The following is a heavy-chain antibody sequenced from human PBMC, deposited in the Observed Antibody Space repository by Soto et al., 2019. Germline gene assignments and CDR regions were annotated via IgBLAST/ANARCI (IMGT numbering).Heavy chain of an antibody. D-gene: IGHD2-21*02. CDR2: VNPNGGHT. J-gene: IGHJ4*02. CDR3: ARGGHGVVVTPALDY. CDR1: GYTFTCHY. Sequence: ASVKVSCKASGYTFTCHYMHWVRQDHEQGLEWMGSVNPNGGHTTYAQHFLGRVTMTRDTSTSTLYMELTSLTSDDTAIYYCARGGHGVVVTPALDYWGQGTLVTVSS. V-gene: IGHV1-46*01.